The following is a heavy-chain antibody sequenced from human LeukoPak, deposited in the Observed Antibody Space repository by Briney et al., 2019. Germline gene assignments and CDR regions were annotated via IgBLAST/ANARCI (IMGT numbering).Heavy chain of an antibody. Sequence: SVKVSCKASGGTFSSYAISWVRQAPGQGLEWMGGIIPIFGTANYAQKFQGRVTITTDESTSTAYMELSSLRSEDTAVYYCARGTSDPRAKGSKVKMDHYYMDVWGTGTTVTVSS. D-gene: IGHD5-24*01. V-gene: IGHV1-69*05. CDR1: GGTFSSYA. CDR3: ARGTSDPRAKGSKVKMDHYYMDV. CDR2: IIPIFGTA. J-gene: IGHJ6*03.